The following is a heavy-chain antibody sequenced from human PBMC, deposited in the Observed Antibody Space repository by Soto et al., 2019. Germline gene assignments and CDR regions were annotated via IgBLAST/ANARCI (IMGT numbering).Heavy chain of an antibody. CDR1: AFTFSTYS. D-gene: IGHD6-13*01. Sequence: PGGSLRLSCAASAFTFSTYSMNWVRQAPGKGLEWVSSISSSSSYIYYSDSVKGRFTISRDNARNSLYLQMNSLRAEDTAVYYCATDNGKAGTHYYYNGMDVWGQGTTVTVSS. CDR2: ISSSSSYI. J-gene: IGHJ6*02. V-gene: IGHV3-21*01. CDR3: ATDNGKAGTHYYYNGMDV.